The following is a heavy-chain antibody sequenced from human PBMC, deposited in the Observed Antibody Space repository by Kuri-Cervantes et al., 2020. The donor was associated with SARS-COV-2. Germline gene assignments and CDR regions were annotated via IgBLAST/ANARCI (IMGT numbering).Heavy chain of an antibody. J-gene: IGHJ4*02. CDR1: GFTVSSNY. V-gene: IGHV3-53*01. CDR2: IYSGGST. CDR3: ARVISRYCTNGVCPYYFDY. D-gene: IGHD2-8*01. Sequence: GESLKISCAASGFTVSSNYMSWVRQAPGKGLEWVSVIYSGGSTYYADSVKGRFTISRDNSKNTLYLQMNSLRAEDTAVYYCARVISRYCTNGVCPYYFDYWGQGTLVTVSS.